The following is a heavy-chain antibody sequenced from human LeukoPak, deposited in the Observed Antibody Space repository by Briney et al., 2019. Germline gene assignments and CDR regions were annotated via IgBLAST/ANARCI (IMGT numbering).Heavy chain of an antibody. D-gene: IGHD3-16*02. V-gene: IGHV4-34*01. CDR3: ARGNYDYVWGSYRPRDWFDP. CDR1: GGSFSGYY. J-gene: IGHJ5*02. Sequence: SETLSLTCAVYGGSFSGYYWSWIRRPPGKGLEWIGEINHSGSTNYNPSLKSRVTISVDTSKNQFSLKLSSVTAADTAVYYCARGNYDYVWGSYRPRDWFDPWGQGTLVTVSS. CDR2: INHSGST.